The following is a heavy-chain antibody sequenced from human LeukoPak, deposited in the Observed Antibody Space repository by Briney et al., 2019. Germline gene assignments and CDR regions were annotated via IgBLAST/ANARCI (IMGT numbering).Heavy chain of an antibody. CDR1: GLTVSNNY. Sequence: PGGSLTLSCAASGLTVSNNYINWVRQAPGKGLEWVSVMHSDDTTYYADSVKGRFTISRGNFKNTLYLQMNTLRVEDTGVYYCASDRGYGGNSGDYWGQGTLVSVSS. J-gene: IGHJ4*02. CDR3: ASDRGYGGNSGDY. CDR2: MHSDDTT. V-gene: IGHV3-66*01. D-gene: IGHD4-23*01.